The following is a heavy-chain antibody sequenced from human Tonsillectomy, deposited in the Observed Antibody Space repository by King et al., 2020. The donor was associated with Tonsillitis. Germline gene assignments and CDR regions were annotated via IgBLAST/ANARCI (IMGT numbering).Heavy chain of an antibody. CDR2: INPNSGGT. CDR3: ARGGWGYGDEIYYFVY. CDR1: GYTFTGYY. Sequence: VQSGAEVKKPGASVKVSCKASGYTFTGYYMHWVRQAPGRGLEWMGWINPNSGGTNYAQKFQGRVTMTWETSITTAYMELSRVKSDDTAVYYCARGGWGYGDEIYYFVYWGQGTLVTVSS. J-gene: IGHJ4*02. V-gene: IGHV1-2*02. D-gene: IGHD4-17*01.